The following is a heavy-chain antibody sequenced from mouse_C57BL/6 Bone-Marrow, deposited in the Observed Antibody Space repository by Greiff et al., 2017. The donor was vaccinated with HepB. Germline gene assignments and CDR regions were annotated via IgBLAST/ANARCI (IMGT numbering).Heavy chain of an antibody. V-gene: IGHV1-81*01. J-gene: IGHJ3*01. D-gene: IGHD2-3*01. CDR2: IYPRSGNT. CDR1: GYTFTSYG. Sequence: QVQLQQSGAELARPGASVKLSCKASGYTFTSYGISWVKQRTGQGLEWIGEIYPRSGNTYYNEKFKGKATLTADKSSSTAYMELRSLTSDDSAVYFCARLDDGYFFAYWGQGTLVTVSA. CDR3: ARLDDGYFFAY.